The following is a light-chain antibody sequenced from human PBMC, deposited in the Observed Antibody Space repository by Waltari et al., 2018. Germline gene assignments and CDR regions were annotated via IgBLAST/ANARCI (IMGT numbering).Light chain of an antibody. J-gene: IGKJ1*01. Sequence: DIVMTQSPDSLAVSLGERATINCKSSQSVLYSSTNKNYLVWYQQKPGQPPKLLIYWASNRESGVPERFSGSGSGTDFTLTISSLQAEDVAVYYCQQYYSTPRTFGQGTKVEIK. CDR1: QSVLYSSTNKNY. CDR2: WAS. CDR3: QQYYSTPRT. V-gene: IGKV4-1*01.